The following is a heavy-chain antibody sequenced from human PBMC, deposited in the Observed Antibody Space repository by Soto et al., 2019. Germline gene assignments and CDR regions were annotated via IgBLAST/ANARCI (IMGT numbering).Heavy chain of an antibody. J-gene: IGHJ4*02. CDR3: ARGSYYSGWV. D-gene: IGHD6-19*01. Sequence: SQTLSLTCAISVDSVSSTSAAGSCIRQSPSRGLEWLGRTYYRSKWYSDYAVSVKSRITINPDTSKNQFSLQLNSVTPEDTAVYYCARGSYYSGWVWGQGTLVTVSS. CDR1: VDSVSSTSAA. V-gene: IGHV6-1*01. CDR2: TYYRSKWYS.